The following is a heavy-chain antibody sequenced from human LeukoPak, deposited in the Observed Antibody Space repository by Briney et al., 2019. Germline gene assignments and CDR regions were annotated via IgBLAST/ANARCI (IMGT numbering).Heavy chain of an antibody. CDR3: ARDMGGYCSSTSCYVGLDY. V-gene: IGHV3-33*01. CDR2: IWYDGSNK. CDR1: GFTFGSYG. Sequence: PGRSLRLSCAASGFTFGSYGMHWVRQAPGKGLEWVAVIWYDGSNKYYADSVKGRFTISRDNSKNTLYLQMNSLRAEDTAVYYCARDMGGYCSSTSCYVGLDYWGQGTLVTVSS. D-gene: IGHD2-2*01. J-gene: IGHJ4*02.